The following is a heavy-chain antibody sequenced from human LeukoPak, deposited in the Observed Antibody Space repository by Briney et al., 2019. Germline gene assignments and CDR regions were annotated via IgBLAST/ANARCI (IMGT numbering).Heavy chain of an antibody. J-gene: IGHJ1*01. V-gene: IGHV4-59*01. CDR3: ARLHLDYLDL. D-gene: IGHD5-12*01. Sequence: SETLSLTCTVSVGPMSDYYWSWIRQPPGRGLEWIGYSYYTGVTNYNPSLKSRVTISVDTPKRQFTLNLTSVTSADTAVYYCARLHLDYLDLWGQGAVVTVSS. CDR1: VGPMSDYY. CDR2: SYYTGVT.